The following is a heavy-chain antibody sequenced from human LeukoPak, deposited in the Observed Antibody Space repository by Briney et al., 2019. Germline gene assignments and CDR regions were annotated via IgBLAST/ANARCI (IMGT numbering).Heavy chain of an antibody. CDR1: GGSINSSDHY. CDR3: ARGLSSWSPFDY. CDR2: KYYSGDT. D-gene: IGHD6-13*01. J-gene: IGHJ4*02. V-gene: IGHV4-39*07. Sequence: SETLSLTCTVSGGSINSSDHYWAWIRQPPGKGLEWIGSKYYSGDTYYSPSLKSRVTISVDTSKNQFSLKLSSVTAADTAVYYCARGLSSWSPFDYWGQGTLVTVSS.